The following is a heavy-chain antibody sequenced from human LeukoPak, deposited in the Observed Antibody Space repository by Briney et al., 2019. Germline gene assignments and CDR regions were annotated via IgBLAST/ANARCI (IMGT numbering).Heavy chain of an antibody. CDR2: IIPILGIA. V-gene: IGHV1-69*04. Sequence: EASVKVSCKASGGTFSSYAISWVRQAPGQGLEWMGRIIPILGIANYAQKFQGRVTITADKSTSTAYMELRSLRSDDTAVYYCARESYGDYYVYWGQGTLVTVSS. CDR3: ARESYGDYYVY. J-gene: IGHJ4*02. CDR1: GGTFSSYA. D-gene: IGHD4-17*01.